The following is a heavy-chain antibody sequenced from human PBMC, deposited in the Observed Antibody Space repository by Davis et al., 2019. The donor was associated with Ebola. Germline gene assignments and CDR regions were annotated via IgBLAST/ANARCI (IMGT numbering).Heavy chain of an antibody. CDR3: AKDRPYYYGSGRGGMDV. CDR1: GFTFSSYG. CDR2: ISHDGSNK. Sequence: PGGSLRLSCAASGFTFSSYGMHWVRQAPGKGLEWVAVISHDGSNKYYVDSVKGRFTISRDNSKNTLYLQMNSLRAEDTAVYYCAKDRPYYYGSGRGGMDVWGQGTTVTVSS. V-gene: IGHV3-30*18. J-gene: IGHJ6*02. D-gene: IGHD3-10*01.